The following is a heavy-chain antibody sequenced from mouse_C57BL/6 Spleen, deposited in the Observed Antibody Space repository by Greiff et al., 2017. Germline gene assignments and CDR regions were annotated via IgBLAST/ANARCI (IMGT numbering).Heavy chain of an antibody. D-gene: IGHD1-1*01. Sequence: VQLKQSGPELVKPGASVKISCKASGYSFTGHYMHWVKQSSEKSLEWIGEINPSTGGTSSNQKFKGKATLTVDKSSSTAYMQLKSLTSEDSAVYYCARMITTVVGEDYWGQGTTLTVSS. CDR1: GYSFTGHY. CDR2: INPSTGGT. J-gene: IGHJ2*01. V-gene: IGHV1-43*01. CDR3: ARMITTVVGEDY.